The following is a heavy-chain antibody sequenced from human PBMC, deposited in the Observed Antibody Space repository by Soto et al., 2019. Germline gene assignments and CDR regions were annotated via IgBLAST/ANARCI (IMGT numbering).Heavy chain of an antibody. CDR3: ARDYYDSSGYWDYYFDY. Sequence: GASVKVSFKASGYTFTSYAMHWLRQAPGQRLEWMGWINAGNGNTKYSQKFQGRVTITRDTSASTAYMELSSLRSEDTAVYYCARDYYDSSGYWDYYFDYWGQGTLVTVSS. CDR1: GYTFTSYA. V-gene: IGHV1-3*01. D-gene: IGHD3-22*01. CDR2: INAGNGNT. J-gene: IGHJ4*02.